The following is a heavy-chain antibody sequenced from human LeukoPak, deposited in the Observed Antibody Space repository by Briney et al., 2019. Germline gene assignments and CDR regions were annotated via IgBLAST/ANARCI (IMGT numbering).Heavy chain of an antibody. CDR2: IYTSGST. CDR1: GGSISSYY. J-gene: IGHJ3*02. CDR3: ARHGLVTIRDAFDI. V-gene: IGHV4-4*09. D-gene: IGHD4-11*01. Sequence: PSETLSLTCTVSGGSISSYYWSWIRQPPGKGLEWIGYIYTSGSTNYNPSLKSRVTISVDTSKNQFSLKLSSVTAADTAVYYCARHGLVTIRDAFDIWGQGTMVTVSS.